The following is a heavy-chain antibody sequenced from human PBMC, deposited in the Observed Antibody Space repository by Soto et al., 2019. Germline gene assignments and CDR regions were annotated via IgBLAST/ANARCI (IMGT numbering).Heavy chain of an antibody. J-gene: IGHJ6*02. CDR2: IFYSGST. D-gene: IGHD3-10*01. CDR3: ARDLRGGSYCMDV. Sequence: PSETLSLTCTVSGGSINNGGYYWSWIRQHPGKGLEWIGYIFYSGSTYYNPSLKSRVTISVDTSKNQFSLKLSSVTAADTAVYYCARDLRGGSYCMDVWGQGTTVTVSS. CDR1: GGSINNGGYY. V-gene: IGHV4-31*03.